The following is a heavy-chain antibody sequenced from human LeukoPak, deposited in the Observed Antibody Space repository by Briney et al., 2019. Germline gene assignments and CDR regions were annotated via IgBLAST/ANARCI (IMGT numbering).Heavy chain of an antibody. CDR2: ISSSSRSI. Sequence: PGGSLRLSCAASGFIFSDYDMNWVRQAPGKGLEWVSYISSSSRSIYYADSVKGRFTISRDNAKNSLYLQMNSLRAEDTAVYYCARRFGYWGQGTLVTVSS. J-gene: IGHJ4*02. CDR1: GFIFSDYD. V-gene: IGHV3-48*01. CDR3: ARRFGY.